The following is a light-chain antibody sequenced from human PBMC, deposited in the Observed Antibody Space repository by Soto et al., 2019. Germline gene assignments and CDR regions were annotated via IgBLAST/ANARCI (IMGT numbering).Light chain of an antibody. V-gene: IGLV2-8*01. Sequence: QSVLTQPPSASGSPGQSVAISCTGTSSDAGGYNYVSWYQQHPGKAPKLMIYEVNKRPSGVADRFSGSKSGNTAPLTASGLQAEDEADYYCSSYAGSSNVFGTGTKVTVL. J-gene: IGLJ1*01. CDR1: SSDAGGYNY. CDR2: EVN. CDR3: SSYAGSSNV.